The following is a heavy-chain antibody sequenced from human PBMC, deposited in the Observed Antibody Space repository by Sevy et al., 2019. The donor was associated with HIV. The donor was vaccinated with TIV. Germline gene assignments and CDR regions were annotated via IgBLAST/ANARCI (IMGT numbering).Heavy chain of an antibody. CDR2: ISSGSSYI. CDR1: GFTFSYYD. J-gene: IGHJ4*02. V-gene: IGHV3-21*01. CDR3: ARPLDYYDSSAYSN. Sequence: GGSLRLSCAASGFTFSYYDMHWVRQAPGQGLEWVSSISSGSSYIKYADSMKGRFTISRDNAKNSLYLQMNSLRAEDTAVYYCARPLDYYDSSAYSNWGQGTRVTVSS. D-gene: IGHD3-22*01.